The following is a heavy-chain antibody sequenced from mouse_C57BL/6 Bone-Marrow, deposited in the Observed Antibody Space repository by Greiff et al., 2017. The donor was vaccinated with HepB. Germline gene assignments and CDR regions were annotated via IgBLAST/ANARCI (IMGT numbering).Heavy chain of an antibody. CDR2: IHPNSGST. CDR1: GYTFTSYW. J-gene: IGHJ2*01. D-gene: IGHD2-12*01. Sequence: QVQLQQPGAELVKPGASVKLSCKASGYTFTSYWMHWVKQRPGQGLEWIGMIHPNSGSTNYNEKYKSKAQLTVDKSSSTAYMQLSSLTSEDSAVYYCASILPLYSEFDYWGQGTTLTVSS. CDR3: ASILPLYSEFDY. V-gene: IGHV1-64*01.